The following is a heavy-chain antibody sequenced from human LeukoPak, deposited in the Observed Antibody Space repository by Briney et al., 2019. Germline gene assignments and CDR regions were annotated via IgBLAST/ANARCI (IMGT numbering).Heavy chain of an antibody. CDR3: ARLIYGSGSYPLYDY. Sequence: SSETLPLTCTVSGASISSSSYYWAWIRQPPGKGLEWIGSIYYSGSTYYNPSLKSRVTISVDTSKNQFSLKLTSVTAADTAVYYCARLIYGSGSYPLYDYWGQGTLVTVSS. J-gene: IGHJ4*02. V-gene: IGHV4-39*01. CDR2: IYYSGST. D-gene: IGHD3-10*01. CDR1: GASISSSSYY.